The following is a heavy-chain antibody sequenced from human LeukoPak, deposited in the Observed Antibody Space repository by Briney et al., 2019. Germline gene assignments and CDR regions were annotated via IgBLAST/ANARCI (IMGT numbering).Heavy chain of an antibody. Sequence: ASVKVSCKASGYTFTRYYMHWVRQAPGQGLEWMGWINPNSGGTNYAHKFQGRVTMTRDTSISTAYMELSRLRSDDTAVYYCARTVNYYDSSGYYGEGAFDIWGQGTMVTVSS. J-gene: IGHJ3*02. CDR1: GYTFTRYY. CDR3: ARTVNYYDSSGYYGEGAFDI. D-gene: IGHD3-22*01. CDR2: INPNSGGT. V-gene: IGHV1-2*07.